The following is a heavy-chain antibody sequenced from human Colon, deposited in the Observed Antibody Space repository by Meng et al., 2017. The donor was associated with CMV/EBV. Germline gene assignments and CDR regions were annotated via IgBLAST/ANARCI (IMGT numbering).Heavy chain of an antibody. Sequence: GESLKISCKGSGYTFTYGWIAWVRQMPGKGLEWMASIYPGSSDTRYSPLFQGQVTISADRSANTAYLQWVSLKASDTAIYFCARGTNSKPFENWGQGTLVTVSS. D-gene: IGHD2/OR15-2a*01. CDR3: ARGTNSKPFEN. J-gene: IGHJ4*02. CDR1: GYTFTYGW. CDR2: IYPGSSDT. V-gene: IGHV5-51*01.